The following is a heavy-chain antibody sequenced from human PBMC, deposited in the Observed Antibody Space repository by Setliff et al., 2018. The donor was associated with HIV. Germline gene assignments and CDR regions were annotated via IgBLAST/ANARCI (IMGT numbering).Heavy chain of an antibody. Sequence: PGGSLRLSCAASGFTFSSYDMHWVRQAPGKGLEWVAVIWYDGSNKYYVDSVKGRFTISRDNSKNTVYLQMNSLRAEDTAGYYCARDVVSMKVDPGYFGNWGQGTQVTVSS. D-gene: IGHD3-22*01. CDR2: IWYDGSNK. CDR1: GFTFSSYD. J-gene: IGHJ4*02. V-gene: IGHV3-33*01. CDR3: ARDVVSMKVDPGYFGN.